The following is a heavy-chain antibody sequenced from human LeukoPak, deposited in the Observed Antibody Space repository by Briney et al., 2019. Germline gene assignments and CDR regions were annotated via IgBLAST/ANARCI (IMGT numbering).Heavy chain of an antibody. V-gene: IGHV3-30-3*01. CDR3: ARDLGYSSSWYGFDY. CDR1: GFTFSSYA. J-gene: IGHJ4*02. Sequence: GGSLRLSCAASGFTFSSYAMHWVRQAPGKGLEWVAVISYDGSNKYYADSVKGRFTISRDNSKNTLYLQMNSLRAEDTAVYYCARDLGYSSSWYGFDYWGQGTLVTVSS. D-gene: IGHD6-13*01. CDR2: ISYDGSNK.